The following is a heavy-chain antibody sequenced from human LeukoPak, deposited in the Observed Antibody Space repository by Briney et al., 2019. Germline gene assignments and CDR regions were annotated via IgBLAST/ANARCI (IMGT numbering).Heavy chain of an antibody. D-gene: IGHD1-26*01. CDR3: ARDYSMTHAFDM. V-gene: IGHV4-61*02. CDR1: GGSISSGSYY. J-gene: IGHJ3*02. Sequence: SQTLSLTCTVSGGSISSGSYYWSWIRQPAGKGLEWIGRIYSTGSTNYNPSLKSRVTISLDTSKNQFSLKLSSVTAADTALYYCARDYSMTHAFDMWGQGTLVTVSS. CDR2: IYSTGST.